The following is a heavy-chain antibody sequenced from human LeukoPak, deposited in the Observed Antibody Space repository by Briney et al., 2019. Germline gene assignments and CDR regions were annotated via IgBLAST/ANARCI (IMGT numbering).Heavy chain of an antibody. J-gene: IGHJ6*02. D-gene: IGHD2-2*01. V-gene: IGHV3-23*01. Sequence: GGSLRLSCAASGVTFSSYAMSWVRQAPGKGLEWVSAISGSGGSTYYADSVKGRFTISRDNSKNTLYLQMNSLRAEDTAVYYCAKGLLVPAATTSYYYYGMDVWGQGTTVTVSS. CDR3: AKGLLVPAATTSYYYYGMDV. CDR1: GVTFSSYA. CDR2: ISGSGGST.